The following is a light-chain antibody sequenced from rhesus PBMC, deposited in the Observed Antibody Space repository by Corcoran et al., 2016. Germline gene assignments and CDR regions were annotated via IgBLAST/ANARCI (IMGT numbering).Light chain of an antibody. Sequence: DIQMTQSPSSLSASVGDKVTITCHASQGISDWLAWYQQKPGRAPKLPLYKASSLQSGVPSRFSGSGSGTDYTLTISSLQSEDFATYFCLQYSRSPFTFGPGTKLDIK. CDR2: KAS. CDR1: QGISDW. V-gene: IGKV1-21*01. J-gene: IGKJ3*01. CDR3: LQYSRSPFT.